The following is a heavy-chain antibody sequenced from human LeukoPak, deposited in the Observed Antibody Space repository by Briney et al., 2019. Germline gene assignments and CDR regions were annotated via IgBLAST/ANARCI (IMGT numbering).Heavy chain of an antibody. J-gene: IGHJ4*02. V-gene: IGHV3-23*01. CDR1: GFTFSSYA. Sequence: GGSLRLSCAASGFTFSSYAMNWVRQAPGKGLEWVSAICSNDNNTYYANSVKGRFTISRDNSKNTLSLQLNSLRAEDTAVYYCARVSIAAAGFSDYWGQGTLVTVSS. CDR2: ICSNDNNT. D-gene: IGHD6-13*01. CDR3: ARVSIAAAGFSDY.